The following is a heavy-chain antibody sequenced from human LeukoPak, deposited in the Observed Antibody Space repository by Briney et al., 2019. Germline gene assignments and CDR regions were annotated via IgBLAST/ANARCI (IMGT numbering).Heavy chain of an antibody. V-gene: IGHV4-59*01. J-gene: IGHJ5*02. D-gene: IGHD2-2*01. Sequence: PSETLSLTCTVSGGSISSYYRSWIRQPPGKGLEWIGYIYYSGSTNYNPSLKSRVTISVDTSKNQFSLKLSSVTAADTAVYYCARGRQDIVVVPAAFGFDPWGQGTLVTVSS. CDR1: GGSISSYY. CDR2: IYYSGST. CDR3: ARGRQDIVVVPAAFGFDP.